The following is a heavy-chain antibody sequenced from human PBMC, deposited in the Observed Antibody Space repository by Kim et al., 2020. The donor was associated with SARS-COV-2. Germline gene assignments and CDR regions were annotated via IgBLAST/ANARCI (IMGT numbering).Heavy chain of an antibody. CDR2: INHSGST. D-gene: IGHD3-9*01. Sequence: SETLSLTCAVYGGSFSGYYWSWIRQPPGKGLEWIGEINHSGSTNYNPSLKSRVTISVDTSKNQFSLKLSSVTAADTAVYYCARGSEVLRYFDWLSGPYYYYYGIDVWGQGTTVTVSS. CDR1: GGSFSGYY. CDR3: ARGSEVLRYFDWLSGPYYYYYGIDV. V-gene: IGHV4-34*01. J-gene: IGHJ6*02.